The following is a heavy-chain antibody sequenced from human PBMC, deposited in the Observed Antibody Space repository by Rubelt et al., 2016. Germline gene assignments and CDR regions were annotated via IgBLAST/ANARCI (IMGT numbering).Heavy chain of an antibody. D-gene: IGHD6-13*01. J-gene: IGHJ5*02. Sequence: QVQLQESGPGLVKPSQTLSLTCTVSGGSISSGGYYWSWIRQPPGKGLEWIGSIYYSGSTYYNPSLKSRVTISVDTSKNQFSLRLRSVTAAGTAGYYWARLSAAGPDSQGGWFDPGGQGTLVTVSS. CDR3: ARLSAAGPDSQGGWFDP. V-gene: IGHV4-39*01. CDR2: IYYSGST. CDR1: GGSISSGGYY.